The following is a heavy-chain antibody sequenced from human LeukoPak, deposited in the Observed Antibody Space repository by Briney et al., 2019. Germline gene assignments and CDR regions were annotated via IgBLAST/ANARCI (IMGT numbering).Heavy chain of an antibody. CDR2: INPNSGDT. J-gene: IGHJ4*02. CDR1: GYTFTDYY. Sequence: GASLTVSCKASGYTFTDYYLHWVRQAPGQGFEWMGWINPNSGDTNYAQKFQGRVTMTRDTSISTAHMEMSRLRSDDTAVYYCARANFLYCSSTTCLFDYWGQGTLVTVSS. D-gene: IGHD2-2*01. CDR3: ARANFLYCSSTTCLFDY. V-gene: IGHV1-2*02.